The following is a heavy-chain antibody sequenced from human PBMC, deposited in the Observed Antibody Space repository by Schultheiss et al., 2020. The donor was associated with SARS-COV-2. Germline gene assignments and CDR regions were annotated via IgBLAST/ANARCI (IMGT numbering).Heavy chain of an antibody. D-gene: IGHD4-11*01. CDR1: GFTFTSSA. V-gene: IGHV1-58*01. CDR2: IVVGSGNT. J-gene: IGHJ4*02. Sequence: SVKVSCKASGFTFTSSAVQWVRQARGQRLEWIGWIVVGSGNTNYAQKFQERVTITRDMSTSTAYMELSSLRSEDTAVYYCAADAPDYSNYGPHIDYWGQGSLVTVSS. CDR3: AADAPDYSNYGPHIDY.